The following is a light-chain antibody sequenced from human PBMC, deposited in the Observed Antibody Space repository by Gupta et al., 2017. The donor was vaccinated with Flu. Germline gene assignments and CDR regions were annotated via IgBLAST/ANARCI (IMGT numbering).Light chain of an antibody. V-gene: IGKV2-28*01. CDR2: RTS. J-gene: IGKJ2*01. CDR3: MQTRQDRT. CDR1: QSLLHSNGYTY. Sequence: ISCRSSQSLLHSNGYTYLDWYLQRPGQSPQVLIYRTSDRASGVPDRFSGSGSGTDFTLTISRVEAEDVGVYYCMQTRQDRTFGQGTKLEIK.